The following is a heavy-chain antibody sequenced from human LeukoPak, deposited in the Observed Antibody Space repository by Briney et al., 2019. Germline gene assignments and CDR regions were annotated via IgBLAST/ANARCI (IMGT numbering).Heavy chain of an antibody. V-gene: IGHV4-61*02. CDR3: ARCTITPYYFDY. CDR1: GGSISSDSYY. D-gene: IGHD5-12*01. J-gene: IGHJ4*02. Sequence: SETLSLTCTVSGGSISSDSYYWSWIRHPAGKGLEWIGLIYTSGSTNYSPSLKSRVTISVDTSKNHFSLKLSSVTAADTAVYYCARCTITPYYFDYWGQGTLLTVSS. CDR2: IYTSGST.